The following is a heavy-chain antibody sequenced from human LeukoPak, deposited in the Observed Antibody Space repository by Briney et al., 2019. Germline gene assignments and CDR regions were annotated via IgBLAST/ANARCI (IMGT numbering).Heavy chain of an antibody. CDR1: GFTFSSYA. Sequence: GGSLRLSCAASGFTFSSYAMHWVRQAPGKGLEWVAVISYDGSNKYYADSVKGRLTISRDNSKNTLYVQMNSLRAEDTALYYCAKDGVEQWLAYYFDYWGQGALVTVSS. CDR3: AKDGVEQWLAYYFDY. J-gene: IGHJ4*02. V-gene: IGHV3-30-3*01. D-gene: IGHD6-19*01. CDR2: ISYDGSNK.